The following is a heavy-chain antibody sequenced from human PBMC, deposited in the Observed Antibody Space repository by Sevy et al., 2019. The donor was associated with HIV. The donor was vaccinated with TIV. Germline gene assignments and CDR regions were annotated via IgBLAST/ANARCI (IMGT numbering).Heavy chain of an antibody. V-gene: IGHV3-23*01. Sequence: GGSLRLSCAASGFTFRIYGMSWVRQAPGKGLEWVSSISGPGALTYYADSVKGRFTISRDNSKNTLFLQMNSLRAEDMALYFCAKGDEPANDYADDVPNGVDIWGQGTMVTVSS. CDR1: GFTFRIYG. D-gene: IGHD4-17*01. J-gene: IGHJ3*02. CDR2: ISGPGALT. CDR3: AKGDEPANDYADDVPNGVDI.